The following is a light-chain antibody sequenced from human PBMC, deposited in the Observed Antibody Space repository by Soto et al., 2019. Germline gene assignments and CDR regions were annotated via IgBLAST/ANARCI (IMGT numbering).Light chain of an antibody. J-gene: IGLJ3*02. CDR3: TAWDDNLSEVV. Sequence: QSVLTQSPSTSATPGQGVSISCSGGGSNIGTFYVSWYQHVPGTAPRLLIYANTQRPSGVPDRFSCSKSGASASLAISGRRSADEGYYYCTAWDDNLSEVVFGGGTKLTVL. CDR2: ANT. CDR1: GSNIGTFY. V-gene: IGLV1-47*02.